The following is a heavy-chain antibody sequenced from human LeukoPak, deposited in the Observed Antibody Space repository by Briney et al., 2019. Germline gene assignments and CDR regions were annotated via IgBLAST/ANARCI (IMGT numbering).Heavy chain of an antibody. D-gene: IGHD6-13*01. CDR3: AKDSKGSIAAVGTFDY. CDR2: ISYDGSNK. Sequence: GGSLRLSCAASGFTFSSYGMHWVRQAPGKGLEWVAVISYDGSNKYYADSVKGRFTISRDNSKNTLYLQMNSLRAEDTAVYYCAKDSKGSIAAVGTFDYWGQGTLVTVSS. V-gene: IGHV3-30*18. J-gene: IGHJ4*02. CDR1: GFTFSSYG.